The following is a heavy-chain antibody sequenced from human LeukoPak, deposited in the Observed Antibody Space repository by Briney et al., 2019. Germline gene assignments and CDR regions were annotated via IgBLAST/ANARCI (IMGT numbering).Heavy chain of an antibody. Sequence: SETLSLTCTVSGGSISSGDYYWSWIRQPPGKGLEWIGYIYYSGSTYYNPSLKSRVTISVDTSKNQFSLKLSSVTAADTAVYYCARGDCGDYWSDAFDIWGQGTMVTVSS. V-gene: IGHV4-30-4*01. CDR3: ARGDCGDYWSDAFDI. CDR2: IYYSGST. CDR1: GGSISSGDYY. J-gene: IGHJ3*02. D-gene: IGHD4-17*01.